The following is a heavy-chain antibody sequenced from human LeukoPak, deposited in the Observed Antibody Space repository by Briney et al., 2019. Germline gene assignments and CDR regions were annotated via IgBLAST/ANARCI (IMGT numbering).Heavy chain of an antibody. D-gene: IGHD6-19*01. Sequence: GGSLRLSYAASGFTFSNYWMHWVRQAPGKGLVWVSRISSDESITSYADFVKGRFTISRDNAKNTLFLQMNGLRAEDTAVYYCARVSLSSGCLSNWGQGTLVTVSS. J-gene: IGHJ4*02. CDR3: ARVSLSSGCLSN. V-gene: IGHV3-74*01. CDR2: ISSDESIT. CDR1: GFTFSNYW.